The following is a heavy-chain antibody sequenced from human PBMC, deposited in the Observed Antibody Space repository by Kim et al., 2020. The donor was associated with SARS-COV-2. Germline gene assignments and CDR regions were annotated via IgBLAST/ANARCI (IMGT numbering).Heavy chain of an antibody. CDR3: ARGREGYISSWYLDY. J-gene: IGHJ4*02. Sequence: NPSRQGRVPQSIDPSKNQFSLKLSSVTAADTAVYYCARGREGYISSWYLDYWGQGTLVTVSS. D-gene: IGHD6-13*01. V-gene: IGHV4-59*09.